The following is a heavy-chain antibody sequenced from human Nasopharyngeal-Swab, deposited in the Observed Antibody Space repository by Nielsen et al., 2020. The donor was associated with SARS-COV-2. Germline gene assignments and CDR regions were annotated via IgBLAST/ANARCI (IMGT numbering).Heavy chain of an antibody. J-gene: IGHJ4*02. CDR1: GFTFSSYS. Sequence: GESLKISCAASGFTFSSYSMNWVRQAPGKGPEWVSYISSSSSTIYYADSVKGRFTISRDNAKNSLYLQMNSLRAEDTAVYYCARDLGGYFDYWGQGTLVTVSS. D-gene: IGHD3-16*01. V-gene: IGHV3-48*01. CDR3: ARDLGGYFDY. CDR2: ISSSSSTI.